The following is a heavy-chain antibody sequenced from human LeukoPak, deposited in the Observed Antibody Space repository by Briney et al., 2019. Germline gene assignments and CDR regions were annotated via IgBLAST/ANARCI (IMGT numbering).Heavy chain of an antibody. Sequence: GGSLRLSCSASGFTFSDYDMNWVRQAPGKGLEWVSSISSSSSYIYYADSVKGRFTISRDNAKNSLYLQMNSLRAEDTAVYYCARDKAGTTPYYYYSMDVWGKGTTVTVSS. CDR3: ARDKAGTTPYYYYSMDV. CDR2: ISSSSSYI. D-gene: IGHD1-14*01. V-gene: IGHV3-21*01. CDR1: GFTFSDYD. J-gene: IGHJ6*03.